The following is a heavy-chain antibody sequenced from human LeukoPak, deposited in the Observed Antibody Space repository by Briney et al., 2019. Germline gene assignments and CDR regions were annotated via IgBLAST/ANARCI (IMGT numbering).Heavy chain of an antibody. Sequence: GGSLRLSCAASGFTFSSYAMHWVRQAPGKGLEWVAVISYDGSNKYYADSVKGRFTISRDNSKNALYLQMNSLRAEDTAVYYCARDRGSSDYWGQGTLVTVSS. CDR1: GFTFSSYA. V-gene: IGHV3-30*04. CDR2: ISYDGSNK. CDR3: ARDRGSSDY. D-gene: IGHD2-2*01. J-gene: IGHJ4*02.